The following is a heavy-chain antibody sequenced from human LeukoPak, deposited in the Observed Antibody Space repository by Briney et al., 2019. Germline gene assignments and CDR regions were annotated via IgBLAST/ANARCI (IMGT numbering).Heavy chain of an antibody. CDR3: ARDSDFWSGYGEGNWFDP. V-gene: IGHV4-39*07. D-gene: IGHD3-3*01. CDR2: IYYSGST. Sequence: SETLSLTCTVSGGSISSSSYYWGWIRQPPGKGLEWIGSIYYSGSTYYNPSLKSRVTISVDRSKNQFSLKLSSVTAADTAVYYCARDSDFWSGYGEGNWFDPWGQGTLVTVSS. CDR1: GGSISSSSYY. J-gene: IGHJ5*02.